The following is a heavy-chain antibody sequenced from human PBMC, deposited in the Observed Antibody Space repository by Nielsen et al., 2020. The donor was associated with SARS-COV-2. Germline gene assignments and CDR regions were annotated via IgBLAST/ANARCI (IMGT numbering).Heavy chain of an antibody. J-gene: IGHJ6*03. CDR2: INHGGNT. D-gene: IGHD3-3*01. Sequence: SETLSLTCAVYGGSFSGHYWNWIRQPPGKGLEWIGEINHGGNTNYNPSLNNRVTMSVDTSKKEISLKLSSVTAADTAVYYCARDNYDFWSGYKGVYYYYYMDVWGKGTTVTVSS. CDR1: GGSFSGHY. V-gene: IGHV4-34*01. CDR3: ARDNYDFWSGYKGVYYYYYMDV.